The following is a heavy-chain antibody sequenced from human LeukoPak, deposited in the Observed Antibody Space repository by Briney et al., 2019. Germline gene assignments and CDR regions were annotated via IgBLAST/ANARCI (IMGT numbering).Heavy chain of an antibody. CDR1: GYSFTGYW. J-gene: IGHJ4*02. V-gene: IGHV5-51*01. Sequence: GESLKISCKGSGYSFTGYWIGWVRQMPGKGLEWMGIIYPGDSDTRYSPSFQGQVTISADKSISTAYLQWSSLKASDTAMYYCTTRLLWFGELLADFDYWGQGTLVTVSS. D-gene: IGHD3-10*01. CDR3: TTRLLWFGELLADFDY. CDR2: IYPGDSDT.